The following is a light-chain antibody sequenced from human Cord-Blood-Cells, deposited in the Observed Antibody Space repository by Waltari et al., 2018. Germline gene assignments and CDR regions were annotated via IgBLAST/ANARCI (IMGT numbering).Light chain of an antibody. V-gene: IGKV1-39*01. CDR2: AAT. CDR3: QQSYSTPYT. J-gene: IGKJ2*01. CDR1: QSISSY. Sequence: DIEMTQFQSSLSASVGDRVTITCRASQSISSYLNWYQQKPGKAPKILIYAATSLQSGVPSRFNGSGSGTDFTLTISSLQPEDFATYYCQQSYSTPYTFGQGTKLEIK.